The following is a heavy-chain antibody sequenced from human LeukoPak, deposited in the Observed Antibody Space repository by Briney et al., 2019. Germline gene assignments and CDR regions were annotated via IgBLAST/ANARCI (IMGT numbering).Heavy chain of an antibody. Sequence: GGSLRLSCAASGFTFNIYAMSWVRQAPGRGLEWVSAVSGGGTNTYYADSVKGRFTISRDNSENRLYLQMNNLRAEDTAVYYCAKVLRYYDILTGYLNWFDPWGQGTLVTVSS. CDR2: VSGGGTNT. V-gene: IGHV3-23*01. CDR1: GFTFNIYA. D-gene: IGHD3-9*01. J-gene: IGHJ5*02. CDR3: AKVLRYYDILTGYLNWFDP.